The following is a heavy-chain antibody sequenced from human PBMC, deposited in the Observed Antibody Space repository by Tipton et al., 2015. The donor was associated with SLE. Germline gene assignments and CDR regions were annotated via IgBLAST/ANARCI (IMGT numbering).Heavy chain of an antibody. CDR3: ARDQVGVGDFDY. CDR1: GGSFSGHT. J-gene: IGHJ4*02. CDR2: VNQSGGT. V-gene: IGHV4-34*01. D-gene: IGHD3-16*01. Sequence: TLSLTCGVYGGSFSGHTWTWIRQSPGQGLEWIGDVNQSGGTNYNPSLKSRVTISVDASNSQLSLKLFSVTAADTAVYYCARDQVGVGDFDYWGQGTLVTVSS.